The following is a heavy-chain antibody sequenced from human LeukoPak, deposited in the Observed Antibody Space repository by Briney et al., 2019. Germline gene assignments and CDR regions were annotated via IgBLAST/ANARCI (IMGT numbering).Heavy chain of an antibody. CDR2: MNPNSGNT. J-gene: IGHJ4*02. CDR1: GYTFTSYD. V-gene: IGHV1-8*03. D-gene: IGHD4-17*01. Sequence: ASEKVSCKASGYTFTSYDINWVRQATGQGLEWMGWMNPNSGNTGYAQKFQGRVTITRNTSISTAYMELSSLRSEDTAVYYCARGYYGDYEGDFDYWGQGTLVTVSS. CDR3: ARGYYGDYEGDFDY.